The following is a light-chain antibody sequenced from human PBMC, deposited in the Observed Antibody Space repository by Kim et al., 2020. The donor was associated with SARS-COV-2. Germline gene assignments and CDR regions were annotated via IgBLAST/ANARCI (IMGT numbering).Light chain of an antibody. CDR2: DVT. Sequence: GQSITISCTGTSHDVGRYNFVSWFQQHPGKAPKVMIYDVTKRPSGVSSLFSGSKSGNTASLTISGLQAEDEAEYYCSSYTSSDSWVFGGGTQLTVL. CDR1: SHDVGRYNF. CDR3: SSYTSSDSWV. V-gene: IGLV2-14*04. J-gene: IGLJ3*02.